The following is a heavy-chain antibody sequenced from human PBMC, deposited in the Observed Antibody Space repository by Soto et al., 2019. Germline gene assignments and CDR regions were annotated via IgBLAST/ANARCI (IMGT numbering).Heavy chain of an antibody. J-gene: IGHJ6*02. CDR3: ARDPDEVVGTDYHYYGMDV. CDR2: ILPVFGTT. V-gene: IGHV1-69*06. Sequence: SVKVSCKASGDTSSNYGVSWVRQAPGQGLERMGGILPVFGTTTYARNFQGRITITADKSTSTVYMELTSLRSDDTATYYCARDPDEVVGTDYHYYGMDVWDQGATVT. CDR1: GDTSSNYG. D-gene: IGHD1-26*01.